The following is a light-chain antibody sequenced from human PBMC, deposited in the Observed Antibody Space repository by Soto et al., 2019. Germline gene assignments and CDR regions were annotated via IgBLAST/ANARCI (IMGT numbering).Light chain of an antibody. V-gene: IGKV3-11*01. CDR2: HTS. CDR1: QSVNNY. Sequence: EIVLTQSPATLSLSPGDRATLSCRASQSVNNYLDWYLQKAGQGPRLLIYHTSSRATGIPARFSGSGSGTDFTLTISSLEPEDFAVYFCQQRSNWPRTFGQGTRLEIK. CDR3: QQRSNWPRT. J-gene: IGKJ5*01.